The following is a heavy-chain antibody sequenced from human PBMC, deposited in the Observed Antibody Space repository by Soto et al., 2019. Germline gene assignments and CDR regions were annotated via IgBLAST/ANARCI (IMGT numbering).Heavy chain of an antibody. CDR2: IYYSGST. V-gene: IGHV4-39*01. Sequence: SETLSLTCTVSGGSISSSSYYWGWIRQPPGKGLEWIGSIYYSGSTYYNPSLKSRVTISVDTSKNQFSLKLSSVTAADTAVYYCARHSIAAAGTQKNPRYYYYYYGMDVWGQGTTVTVSS. D-gene: IGHD6-13*01. CDR1: GGSISSSSYY. CDR3: ARHSIAAAGTQKNPRYYYYYYGMDV. J-gene: IGHJ6*02.